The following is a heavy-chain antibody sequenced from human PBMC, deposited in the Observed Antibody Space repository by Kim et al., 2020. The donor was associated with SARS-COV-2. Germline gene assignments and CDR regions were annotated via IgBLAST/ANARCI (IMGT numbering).Heavy chain of an antibody. CDR3: AKADAYDY. CDR1: GFTFSSYG. V-gene: IGHV3-30*18. Sequence: GGSLRLSCAASGFTFSSYGMHWIRQAPGKGLEWVSVISNDGSHKYYADSVKGRFTISRDNSKNTLYLQMNSLRAEDTAVYYCAKADAYDYWGQGTLVTVSS. CDR2: ISNDGSHK. J-gene: IGHJ4*02. D-gene: IGHD2-2*01.